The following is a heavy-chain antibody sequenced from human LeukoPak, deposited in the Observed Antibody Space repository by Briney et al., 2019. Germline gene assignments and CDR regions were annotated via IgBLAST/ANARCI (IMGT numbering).Heavy chain of an antibody. CDR1: GYTFTGYY. CDR3: ARPLGSQGSYPLYNY. D-gene: IGHD3-16*01. J-gene: IGHJ4*02. Sequence: ASVKVSCKASGYTFTGYYMHWVRQAPGQGLEWIGWINPNSGGTNYAQKFQGRVTMTRDTSISTAYMELSRLRSDDTAVYYCARPLGSQGSYPLYNYWGQGTLVTVSS. V-gene: IGHV1-2*02. CDR2: INPNSGGT.